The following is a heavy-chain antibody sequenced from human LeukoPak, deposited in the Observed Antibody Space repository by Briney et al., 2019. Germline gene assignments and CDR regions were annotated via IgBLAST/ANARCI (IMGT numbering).Heavy chain of an antibody. V-gene: IGHV1-69*13. Sequence: SVKVSCKASGCTFSSYAISWVRQAPGQGLEWMGGIIPIFGTANYAQKFQGRVTITPDESTSKAYVALSSLISEDTAAYSCVRDGLGCSSTSCQNWGQGPLVTVSS. CDR2: IIPIFGTA. J-gene: IGHJ4*02. CDR3: VRDGLGCSSTSCQN. CDR1: GCTFSSYA. D-gene: IGHD2-2*01.